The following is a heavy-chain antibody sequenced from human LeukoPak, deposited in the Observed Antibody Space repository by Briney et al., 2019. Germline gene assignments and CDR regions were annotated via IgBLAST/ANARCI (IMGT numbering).Heavy chain of an antibody. CDR3: ARPYCSSTSCYSPPDY. CDR1: GYSFTNYW. D-gene: IGHD2-2*02. J-gene: IGHJ4*02. V-gene: IGHV5-51*01. Sequence: GESLKISCKGSGYSFTNYWIAWVRQMPGKGLEWMGIIYPGGSDTRYSPSFQGQVTISADKSISTAYLQWSSLRALDTAMYYCARPYCSSTSCYSPPDYWAREPWSPSPQ. CDR2: IYPGGSDT.